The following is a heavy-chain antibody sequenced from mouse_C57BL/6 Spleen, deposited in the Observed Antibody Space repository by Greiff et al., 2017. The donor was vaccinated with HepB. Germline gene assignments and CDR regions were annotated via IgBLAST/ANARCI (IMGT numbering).Heavy chain of an antibody. Sequence: VQLQQSGPELVKPGASVKISCKASGYSFTSYYIHWVKQRPGQGLEWIGWIYPGSGNTKYNEKFKGKATLTADTSSSTAYMQLSSLTSEDSAVYYCARRNGSSFYWYFDVWGTGTTVTVSS. D-gene: IGHD1-1*01. CDR3: ARRNGSSFYWYFDV. CDR1: GYSFTSYY. CDR2: IYPGSGNT. J-gene: IGHJ1*03. V-gene: IGHV1-66*01.